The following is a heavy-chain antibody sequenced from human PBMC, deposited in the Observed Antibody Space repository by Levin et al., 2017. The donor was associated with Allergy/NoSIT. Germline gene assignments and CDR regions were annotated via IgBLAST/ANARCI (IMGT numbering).Heavy chain of an antibody. CDR2: IDWDDDK. J-gene: IGHJ4*02. Sequence: SGPTLVKPTQTLTLTCTFSGFSLTTSAMCVSWIRQPPGKALEWLARIDWDDDKYYSTSLKTRLSISKDTSNNQVVLTLTNMDPVDTATYYCARSSPGGFSYGHHFDFWGQGTLVAVSS. V-gene: IGHV2-70*11. D-gene: IGHD5-18*01. CDR3: ARSSPGGFSYGHHFDF. CDR1: GFSLTTSAMC.